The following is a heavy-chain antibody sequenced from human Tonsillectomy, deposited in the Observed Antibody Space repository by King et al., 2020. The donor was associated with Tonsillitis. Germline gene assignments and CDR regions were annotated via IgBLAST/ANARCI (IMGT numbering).Heavy chain of an antibody. Sequence: VQLVESGGGLVQPGGSLRLSCAASGFTFSTHAMSWVRQAPGQGLEWVSTISGSADRTYNADSVKGRFTISRDNSKNTLYLQMNSLRAEDTAVYYCAKELWDCSSTSCPSYWYFDLWGRGTLVTVSS. V-gene: IGHV3-23*04. J-gene: IGHJ2*01. CDR3: AKELWDCSSTSCPSYWYFDL. CDR2: ISGSADRT. CDR1: GFTFSTHA. D-gene: IGHD2-2*01.